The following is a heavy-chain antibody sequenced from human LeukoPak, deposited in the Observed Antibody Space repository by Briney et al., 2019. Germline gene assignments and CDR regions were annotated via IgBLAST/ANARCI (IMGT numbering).Heavy chain of an antibody. Sequence: GGSLRLSCAASGFTVSNNYMSWVCQAPGKGLEWVSVIYSGGSTYFADSVKGRFTISRDYSKNTLYLQMNSLRAEDTAVYYCARDQSDFWSIGYYYMDVWGKGTTVTVSS. V-gene: IGHV3-53*01. CDR2: IYSGGST. CDR3: ARDQSDFWSIGYYYMDV. D-gene: IGHD3-3*01. CDR1: GFTVSNNY. J-gene: IGHJ6*03.